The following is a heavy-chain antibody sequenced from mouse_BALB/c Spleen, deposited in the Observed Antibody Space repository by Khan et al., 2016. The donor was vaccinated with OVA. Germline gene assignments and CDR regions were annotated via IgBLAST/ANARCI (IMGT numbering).Heavy chain of an antibody. Sequence: EVELVESGPELVKPGASVKISCKASGYSFTGYFMNWVMQSHGKSLEWIGRINPHIGETLYNQKFKGKATLTVDESSRTAHMALPSLASGASADYCCARKSVSDFDYWSQGSTPTVSS. CDR3: ARKSVSDFDY. CDR2: INPHIGET. J-gene: IGHJ2*01. CDR1: GYSFTGYF. V-gene: IGHV1-20*02.